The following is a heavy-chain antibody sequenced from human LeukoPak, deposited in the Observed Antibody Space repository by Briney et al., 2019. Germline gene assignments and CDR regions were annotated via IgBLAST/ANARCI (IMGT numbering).Heavy chain of an antibody. CDR2: VSSDGATT. J-gene: IGHJ4*02. CDR1: GFTLSNYW. V-gene: IGHV3-74*01. CDR3: ARAVGGLLDY. Sequence: GGSQGLSCAVSGFTLSNYWIHWVRQAPGKGLVWVSLVSSDGATTTYADSVKGRFTISIDNVKSTVYLQMSSLRAEDTAVYYCARAVGGLLDYWGQGTLVTVSS. D-gene: IGHD2-15*01.